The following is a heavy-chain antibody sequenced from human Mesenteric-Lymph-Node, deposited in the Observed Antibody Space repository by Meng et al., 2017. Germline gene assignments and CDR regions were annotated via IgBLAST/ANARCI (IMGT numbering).Heavy chain of an antibody. CDR3: ARDIMTTVTSWFDP. D-gene: IGHD4-17*01. V-gene: IGHV1-18*01. J-gene: IGHJ5*02. Sequence: ASVKVSCKASGYTFTSYGISWVRQAPGQGLEWMGWISAYNGNTNYAQKLQGRVTMTTDTSTSTAYMELRSLRSDDTAVYYCARDIMTTVTSWFDPWGQGTLVTVSS. CDR1: GYTFTSYG. CDR2: ISAYNGNT.